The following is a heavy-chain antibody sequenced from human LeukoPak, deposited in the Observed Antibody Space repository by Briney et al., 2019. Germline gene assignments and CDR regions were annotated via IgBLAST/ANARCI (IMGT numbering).Heavy chain of an antibody. Sequence: GGCLRLSCEASGFTFSSYWMHWVRRTPGKGLVWVSRINSDGSFTNFADSVKGRFTISRDNAKNTLYLQMNSLRAEDTAVYYCATILTGYYRDYWGQGTLVTVSS. CDR1: GFTFSSYW. D-gene: IGHD3-9*01. V-gene: IGHV3-74*01. J-gene: IGHJ4*02. CDR3: ATILTGYYRDY. CDR2: INSDGSFT.